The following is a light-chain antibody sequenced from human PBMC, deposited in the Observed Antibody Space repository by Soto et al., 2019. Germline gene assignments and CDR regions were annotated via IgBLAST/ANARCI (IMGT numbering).Light chain of an antibody. CDR2: RNN. CDR3: AAWDDSLSGPV. CDR1: SSNIGSNY. Sequence: QSVLTQPPSASGTPGQRVTISCSGSSSNIGSNYVFWYQQLPGTAPKPLIYRNNQRPSRVPDRFSGSKSGTSASLAISGLRSEDEAYYYCAAWDDSLSGPVFGGGTKLTVL. J-gene: IGLJ2*01. V-gene: IGLV1-47*01.